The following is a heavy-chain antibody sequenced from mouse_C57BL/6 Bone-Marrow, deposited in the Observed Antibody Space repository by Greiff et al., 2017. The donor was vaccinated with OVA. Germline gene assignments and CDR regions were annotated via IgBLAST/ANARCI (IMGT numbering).Heavy chain of an antibody. CDR1: GFTFSDYG. D-gene: IGHD2-10*01. Sequence: DVMLVESGGGLVQPGGSLKLSCAASGFTFSDYGMAWVRQAPRKGPEWVAFISNLAYSIYYADTVTGRFTISRENAKNTLYLEMSSLRSEDTAMYYCARHLLGGYAMDYWGQGTSVTVSS. V-gene: IGHV5-15*01. J-gene: IGHJ4*01. CDR2: ISNLAYSI. CDR3: ARHLLGGYAMDY.